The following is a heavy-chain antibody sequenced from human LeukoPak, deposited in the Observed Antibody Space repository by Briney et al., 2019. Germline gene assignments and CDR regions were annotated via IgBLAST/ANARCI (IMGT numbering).Heavy chain of an antibody. V-gene: IGHV3-23*01. Sequence: GGSLRLSCAASGFTFSSYGMSWVRQAPGKGLEWVSAISGSGGSTYYADSVKGRFTISRDNSKNTLYLQMNSLRAEDTAVYYCAKLNYDILTGYPYYFDYWGQGTLVTVSS. CDR1: GFTFSSYG. CDR2: ISGSGGST. CDR3: AKLNYDILTGYPYYFDY. J-gene: IGHJ4*02. D-gene: IGHD3-9*01.